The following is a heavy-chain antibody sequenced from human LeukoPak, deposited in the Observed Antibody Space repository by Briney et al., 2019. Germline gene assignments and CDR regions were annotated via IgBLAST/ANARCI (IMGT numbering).Heavy chain of an antibody. V-gene: IGHV3-9*01. CDR1: GFTFDDYA. D-gene: IGHD2-2*03. CDR2: ISWNSGSI. CDR3: AKDLDETHYYGMDV. Sequence: LSCAASGFTFDDYAMHWVRQAPGKGLEWVSGISWNSGSIGYADSVKGRFTISRDNAKNSLYLQMNSLRAEDTALYYCAKDLDETHYYGMDVWGQGTTVTVSS. J-gene: IGHJ6*02.